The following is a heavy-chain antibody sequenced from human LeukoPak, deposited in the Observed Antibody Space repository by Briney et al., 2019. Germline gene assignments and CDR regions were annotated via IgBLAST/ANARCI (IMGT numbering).Heavy chain of an antibody. Sequence: GGSLRLSCAASGFTFSAYNMNWVRRTPGKGLEWVSSITTSSSYMFYADSVRGRFTISRDNAENSLYLQMNSLRDEDTAVYYCARDPYSGGYGAYYYYYMNVWGKGTTVTVSS. D-gene: IGHD6-19*01. CDR3: ARDPYSGGYGAYYYYYMNV. J-gene: IGHJ6*03. CDR2: ITTSSSYM. CDR1: GFTFSAYN. V-gene: IGHV3-21*01.